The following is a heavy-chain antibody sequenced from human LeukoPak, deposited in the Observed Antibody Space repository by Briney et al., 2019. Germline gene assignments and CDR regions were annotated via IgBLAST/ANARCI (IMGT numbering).Heavy chain of an antibody. CDR1: GFTFSSYG. D-gene: IGHD3-22*01. V-gene: IGHV3-23*01. J-gene: IGHJ4*02. CDR3: AKEDYYYDSSGYPKPFDY. CDR2: ISGSGGST. Sequence: GGSLRLSCAASGFTFSSYGMSWVRQAPGKGLEWVSAISGSGGSTYYADSVKGRFTISRDNSKNTLYLQMNSLRAEDTAVYYCAKEDYYYDSSGYPKPFDYWGQGTLVTVSS.